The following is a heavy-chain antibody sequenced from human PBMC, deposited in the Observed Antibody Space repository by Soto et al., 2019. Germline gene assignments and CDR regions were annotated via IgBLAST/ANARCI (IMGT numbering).Heavy chain of an antibody. CDR1: GGSISSSSYY. CDR3: ARHCSSTSCYGDYFDY. D-gene: IGHD2-2*01. Sequence: QLQLQESGPGLVKPSETLSLTCTVSGGSISSSSYYWGWIRQPPGKGLEWIGSIYYSGSTYYNPSLKSRVTISVVTSKNQFSLKLSSVTAADTAVYYCARHCSSTSCYGDYFDYWGQGTLVTVSS. V-gene: IGHV4-39*01. CDR2: IYYSGST. J-gene: IGHJ4*02.